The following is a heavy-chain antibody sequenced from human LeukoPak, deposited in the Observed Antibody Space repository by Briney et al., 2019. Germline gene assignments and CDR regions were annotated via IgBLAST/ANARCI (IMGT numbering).Heavy chain of an antibody. V-gene: IGHV7-4-1*02. Sequence: ASVKVSCKASGYTFTSYAMNWVRQAPGQGLEWMGWINTNTGNPTYAQGFTGRFVFSLDTSVSTTYLQISSLKAEDTAVYYCARDWGIVVVPAATYYYYMDVWGKGTTVTVSS. CDR1: GYTFTSYA. D-gene: IGHD2-2*01. CDR3: ARDWGIVVVPAATYYYYMDV. CDR2: INTNTGNP. J-gene: IGHJ6*03.